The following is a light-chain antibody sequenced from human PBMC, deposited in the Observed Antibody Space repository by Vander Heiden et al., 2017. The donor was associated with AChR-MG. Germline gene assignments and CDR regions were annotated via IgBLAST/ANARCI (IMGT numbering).Light chain of an antibody. V-gene: IGLV8-61*01. CDR1: SGSVSTSYY. CDR2: NTN. CDR3: VLFMGSGSGV. J-gene: IGLJ3*02. Sequence: QTVVTQEPSFSVSPGGTVTLTCGLSSGSVSTSYYPSWYQQTPGQAPRTLIYNTNTRSSGVPDRFSGSILGNKAALTITGAQAEDESNDYCVLFMGSGSGVCGGGTKLT.